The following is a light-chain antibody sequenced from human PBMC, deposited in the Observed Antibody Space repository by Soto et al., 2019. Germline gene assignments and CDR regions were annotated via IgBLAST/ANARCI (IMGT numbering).Light chain of an antibody. CDR3: SSYTSSTNWV. J-gene: IGLJ3*02. CDR2: EVS. V-gene: IGLV2-14*01. Sequence: QSALTQPASVSGSPGQSLTISCTGTSSDVGRYKYVSWYQHHPGKAPKLMIYEVSNRPSGVSNRFSGSKSGNTASLTISGLQAEDEADYYCSSYTSSTNWVFGGGTKLTVL. CDR1: SSDVGRYKY.